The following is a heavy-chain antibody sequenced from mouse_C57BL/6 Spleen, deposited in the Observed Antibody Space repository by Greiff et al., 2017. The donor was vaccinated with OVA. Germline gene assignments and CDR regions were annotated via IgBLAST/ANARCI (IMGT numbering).Heavy chain of an antibody. CDR2: INPNNGGT. Sequence: EVQLQQSGPELVKPGASVKMSCKASGYTFTDYNMHWVKQSHGKSLEWIGYINPNNGGTSYNQKFKGKATLTVNKSSSTAYMELRSLTSEDSAVYYCARGAYYSNPFDYWGQGTTLTVSS. CDR1: GYTFTDYN. D-gene: IGHD2-5*01. CDR3: ARGAYYSNPFDY. J-gene: IGHJ2*01. V-gene: IGHV1-22*01.